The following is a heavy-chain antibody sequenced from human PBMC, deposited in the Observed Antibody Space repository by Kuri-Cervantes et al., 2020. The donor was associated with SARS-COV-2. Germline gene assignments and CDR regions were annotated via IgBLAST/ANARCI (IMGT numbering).Heavy chain of an antibody. CDR1: GGSLSDYY. CDR2: INPTGGT. Sequence: SQTLSLTCAVYGGSLSDYYWSWIRQPPGKGLEWIGEINPTGGTNYNPSLNSRLTISPDTSKNQFSLKLSSVTAADTAVYYCASYSSSWYPGLWGRGTLVTVSS. D-gene: IGHD6-13*01. CDR3: ASYSSSWYPGL. V-gene: IGHV4-34*01. J-gene: IGHJ2*01.